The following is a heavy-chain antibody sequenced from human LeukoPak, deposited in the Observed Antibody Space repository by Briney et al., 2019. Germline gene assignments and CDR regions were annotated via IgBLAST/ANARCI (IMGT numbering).Heavy chain of an antibody. CDR1: GGSISSRNYY. J-gene: IGHJ4*02. CDR3: ATSGWYLLPGVY. D-gene: IGHD6-19*01. CDR2: IYYSGST. V-gene: IGHV4-39*01. Sequence: SETLSLTCTVSGGSISSRNYYWGWIRHPPGKGLEWIGWIYYSGSTYYNPSLESRVTISVDTSKNQFSLKLSSVTAADTAVYYCATSGWYLLPGVYWGQGTLVTVSS.